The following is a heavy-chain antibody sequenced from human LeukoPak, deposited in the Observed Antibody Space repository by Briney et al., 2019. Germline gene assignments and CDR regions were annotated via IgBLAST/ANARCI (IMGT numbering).Heavy chain of an antibody. D-gene: IGHD1-26*01. CDR3: ARDVGATPGYFDY. CDR1: GGSISSYY. Sequence: SETLSLTCTVSGGSISSYYWNWIRQPPGKGQEWIAYIYYSGNTNYNPSLKSRVTISVDTSKNQFSLKLSSVTAADTAVYYCARDVGATPGYFDYWGQGTLVTVSS. J-gene: IGHJ4*02. CDR2: IYYSGNT. V-gene: IGHV4-59*01.